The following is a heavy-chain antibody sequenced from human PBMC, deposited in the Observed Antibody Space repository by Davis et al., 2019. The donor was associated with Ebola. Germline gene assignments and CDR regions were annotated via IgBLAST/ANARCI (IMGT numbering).Heavy chain of an antibody. CDR2: IYYSGST. CDR1: GGSISSYY. J-gene: IGHJ5*02. D-gene: IGHD2-2*02. CDR3: ARSPRYCSSTSCYRENWFDP. V-gene: IGHV4-59*01. Sequence: PSETLSLTCTVSGGSISSYYWSWIRQPPGKGLEWIGYIYYSGSTNYNPSLKSRVTISVDTSKNQFSLKLSSVTAADTAVYYCARSPRYCSSTSCYRENWFDPWGQGTLVTVSS.